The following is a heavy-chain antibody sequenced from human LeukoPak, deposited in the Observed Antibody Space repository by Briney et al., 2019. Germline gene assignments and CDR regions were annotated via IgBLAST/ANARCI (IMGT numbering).Heavy chain of an antibody. CDR2: ISAYNGNT. V-gene: IGHV1-18*01. CDR1: GYTFTSCG. J-gene: IGHJ6*03. D-gene: IGHD5-18*01. Sequence: ASVKVSCKASGYTFTSCGISWVRQAPGQGLEWMGWISAYNGNTNYAQKLQGRVTMTTDTSTSTAYMELRSLRSDDTAVYYCARAWDTAMEYYYYMDVWGKGTTVTVSS. CDR3: ARAWDTAMEYYYYMDV.